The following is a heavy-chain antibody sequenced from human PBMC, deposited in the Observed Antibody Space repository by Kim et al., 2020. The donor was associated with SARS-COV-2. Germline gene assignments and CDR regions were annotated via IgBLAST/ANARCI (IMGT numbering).Heavy chain of an antibody. CDR3: AGQYGDYGGYDDY. D-gene: IGHD4-17*01. J-gene: IGHJ4*02. CDR2: ISTSSSYI. Sequence: GGSLRLSCAASGFTFSSYSMNWVRQAPGKGLEWVSSISTSSSYIYYADSVKGRFTISRDNAKNSVYLQMNSLRAEDTAVYYCAGQYGDYGGYDDYWGQGTLVTVSS. V-gene: IGHV3-21*01. CDR1: GFTFSSYS.